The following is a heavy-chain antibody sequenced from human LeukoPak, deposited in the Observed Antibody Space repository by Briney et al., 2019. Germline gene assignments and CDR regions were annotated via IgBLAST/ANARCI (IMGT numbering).Heavy chain of an antibody. Sequence: SETLSLTCAVYGGSFSGYYWSWIRQSPGKGLEWIGEINHSGSTNYNPSLKSRVTISVDTSKNQFSLKLSSVTAADTAVYYCARGGGSSSSVDYWGQGTLVTVSS. CDR1: GGSFSGYY. D-gene: IGHD6-6*01. CDR2: INHSGST. CDR3: ARGGGSSSSVDY. J-gene: IGHJ4*02. V-gene: IGHV4-34*01.